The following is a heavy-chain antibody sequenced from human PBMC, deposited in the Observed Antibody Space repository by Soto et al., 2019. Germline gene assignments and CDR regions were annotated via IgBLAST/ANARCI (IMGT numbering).Heavy chain of an antibody. CDR2: FDPEDGET. D-gene: IGHD2-21*02. CDR1: GYTLTELS. V-gene: IGHV1-24*01. Sequence: GASVKVSCKVSGYTLTELSMHWVRQAPGKGLEWMGGFDPEDGETNYALKFQGRVTITADESTSTAYMELSSLRSEDTAVYYCARDEEPPRRYGGNSGSWFDPWGQGTLVTVSS. J-gene: IGHJ5*02. CDR3: ARDEEPPRRYGGNSGSWFDP.